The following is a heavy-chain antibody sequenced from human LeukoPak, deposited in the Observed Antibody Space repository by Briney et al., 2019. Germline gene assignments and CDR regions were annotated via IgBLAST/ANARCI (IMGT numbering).Heavy chain of an antibody. CDR2: IYPGDSDT. D-gene: IGHD6-13*01. CDR1: GYIFTSYW. J-gene: IGHJ4*02. V-gene: IGHV5-51*01. Sequence: GESLKISCKGSGYIFTSYWIGWVRQLPGKGLEWMGIIYPGDSDTRYSPSFRGQVTISADKSISTAYLQWSSLKASDTAMYYCARRIAAAGTFDYWGQGTLVTVSS. CDR3: ARRIAAAGTFDY.